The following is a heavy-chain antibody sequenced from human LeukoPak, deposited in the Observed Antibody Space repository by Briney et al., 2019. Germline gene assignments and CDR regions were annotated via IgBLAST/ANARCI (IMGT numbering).Heavy chain of an antibody. D-gene: IGHD4-11*01. Sequence: PSETLSLTCTVSGGSISSSSYYWGWIRQPPGKGLEWIGSIYYSGSTYYNPSLKSRVTISVDTSKNQFSLKLSSVTAADTAVYYCARHPLTDYKRSGWFDPWGQGTLVTVSP. J-gene: IGHJ5*02. V-gene: IGHV4-39*01. CDR2: IYYSGST. CDR1: GGSISSSSYY. CDR3: ARHPLTDYKRSGWFDP.